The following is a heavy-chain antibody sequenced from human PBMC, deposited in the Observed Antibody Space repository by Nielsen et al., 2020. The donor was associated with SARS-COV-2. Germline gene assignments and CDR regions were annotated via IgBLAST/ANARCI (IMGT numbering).Heavy chain of an antibody. CDR3: AGSGSGWYNFDS. CDR1: GYTFTGYY. V-gene: IGHV1-2*06. J-gene: IGHJ4*02. CDR2: INPNSGGT. D-gene: IGHD6-19*01. Sequence: ASVKVSCKASGYTFTGYYMHWVRQAPGQGLEWMGRINPNSGGTNYAQKFQGRVTMTWDTSISTAYMELSGLKSDDTAVFYCAGSGSGWYNFDSWGQGTLVTVSS.